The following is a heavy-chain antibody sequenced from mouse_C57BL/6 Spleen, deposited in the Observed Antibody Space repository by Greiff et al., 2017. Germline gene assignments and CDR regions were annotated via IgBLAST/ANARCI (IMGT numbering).Heavy chain of an antibody. CDR3: TRRVTPYYAMDY. Sequence: DVMLVESGGGLVQPGGSMKLSCAASGFTFSDAWMDWVRQSPEKGLEWVAEIRNKANNHATYYAESVKGRFTISRDDSKSSVYLQMNSLRAEDTGIYYCTRRVTPYYAMDYWGQGTSVTVSS. D-gene: IGHD2-2*01. CDR2: IRNKANNHAT. J-gene: IGHJ4*01. V-gene: IGHV6-6*01. CDR1: GFTFSDAW.